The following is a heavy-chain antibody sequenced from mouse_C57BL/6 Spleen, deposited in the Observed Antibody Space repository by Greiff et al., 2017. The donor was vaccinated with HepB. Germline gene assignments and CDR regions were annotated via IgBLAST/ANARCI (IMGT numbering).Heavy chain of an antibody. CDR3: AISDYSNYVGFAY. CDR1: GYTFTSYW. J-gene: IGHJ3*01. V-gene: IGHV1-69*01. Sequence: VQLQQPGAELVMPGASVKLSCKASGYTFTSYWMHWVKQRPGQGLEWIGEIDPSDSYTNYNQKFKGKSTLTVDKSSSTAYMQLSSLTSEDSAVYYCAISDYSNYVGFAYWGQGTLVTVSA. D-gene: IGHD2-5*01. CDR2: IDPSDSYT.